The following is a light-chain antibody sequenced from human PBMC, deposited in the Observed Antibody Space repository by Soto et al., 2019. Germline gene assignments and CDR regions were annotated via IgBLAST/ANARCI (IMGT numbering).Light chain of an antibody. V-gene: IGLV1-40*01. CDR3: QSNWV. J-gene: IGLJ3*02. Sequence: QSVLTQPPSVSGAPGQRVTISCTGSSSNIGAGYDVHWYQQLPGTAPKLLIYGNSNRPSGVPDRFSGSKSGTSASLAITGLQAEDEADYYCQSNWVFGGRTKVTVL. CDR2: GNS. CDR1: SSNIGAGYD.